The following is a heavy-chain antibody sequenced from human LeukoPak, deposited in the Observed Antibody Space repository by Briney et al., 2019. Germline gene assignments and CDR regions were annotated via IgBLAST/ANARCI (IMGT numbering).Heavy chain of an antibody. CDR3: ATSGYDSSGYILAFDI. J-gene: IGHJ3*02. Sequence: SETLSLTCTVSGGSISSYYWSWIRQPPGKGLEWIGYIYYSGSTNYNPSLKSRVTISVDTSKNQFSLKLSSLTAADTAVYYCATSGYDSSGYILAFDIWGQGTMVTVSS. D-gene: IGHD3-22*01. CDR2: IYYSGST. CDR1: GGSISSYY. V-gene: IGHV4-59*01.